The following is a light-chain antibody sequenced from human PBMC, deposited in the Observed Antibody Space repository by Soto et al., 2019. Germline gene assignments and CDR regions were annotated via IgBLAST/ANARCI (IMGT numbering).Light chain of an antibody. CDR3: QQYASSPRT. CDR1: QSFTTSQ. V-gene: IGKV3-20*01. CDR2: GAS. Sequence: EIVLTQSPGTLSFSPGERATLFCSASQSFTTSQLAWYQQRPGQAPRVLIFGASRRATGIPDRFSGSGSGTDFTLTISRLEPEDSAVYYCQQYASSPRTFGQGTKVDIK. J-gene: IGKJ1*01.